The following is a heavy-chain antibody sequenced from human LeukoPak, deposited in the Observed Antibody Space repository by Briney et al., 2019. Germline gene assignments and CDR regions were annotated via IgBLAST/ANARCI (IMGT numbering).Heavy chain of an antibody. CDR1: GFTFSAYG. J-gene: IGHJ3*02. CDR3: ARDFGARPFDI. CDR2: IWRDGSNE. Sequence: GGSLRLSCAASGFTFSAYGMHWVRQAPGKGLEWVAVIWRDGSNENYPDSVKGRFTISRDNSKNTLFLQMYSLRTEDTAVYYCARDFGARPFDIWGQGTMVTVSS. D-gene: IGHD3-10*01. V-gene: IGHV3-33*01.